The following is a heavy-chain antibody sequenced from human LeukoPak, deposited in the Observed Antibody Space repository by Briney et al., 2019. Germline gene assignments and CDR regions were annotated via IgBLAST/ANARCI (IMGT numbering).Heavy chain of an antibody. CDR2: ITPDGSVK. CDR1: GFTFTDHF. D-gene: IGHD3-10*02. CDR3: ARAVDVADY. J-gene: IGHJ4*02. Sequence: GGSLRLSCVASGFTFTDHFMSWLRQAPGKGLEWVANITPDGSVKFYLDSVKGRFTISRDNAKNSVYLQMNSLRAEDTALYYCARAVDVADYWGQGTLVTVSS. V-gene: IGHV3-7*01.